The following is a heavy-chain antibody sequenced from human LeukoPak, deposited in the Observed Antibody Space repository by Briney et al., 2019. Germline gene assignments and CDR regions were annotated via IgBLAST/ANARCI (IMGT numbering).Heavy chain of an antibody. CDR2: ISGSGGST. CDR3: AKYYGTATYNLYYFDY. Sequence: GGSLRLSRAASGFTFSSYAMSWVRQAPGKGLEWVSAISGSGGSTYYADSVKGRFTISRDNSKNTLYLQMNSLRAEDTAVYYCAKYYGTATYNLYYFDYWGQGTLVTVSS. D-gene: IGHD1-14*01. CDR1: GFTFSSYA. V-gene: IGHV3-23*01. J-gene: IGHJ4*02.